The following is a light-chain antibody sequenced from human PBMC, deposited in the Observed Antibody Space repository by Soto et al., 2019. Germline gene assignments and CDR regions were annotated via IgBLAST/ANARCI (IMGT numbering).Light chain of an antibody. CDR1: QGISSY. CDR3: QQYYSYPPT. Sequence: AIRMTESPSSFSSSTGDGVTITCRASQGISSYLAWYQQKPGKAPKLLIYAASTLQSGGPSRFSGSGSGTDFTLTISCLQSEDFATYYCQQYYSYPPTFGGGTKVDNK. J-gene: IGKJ4*01. V-gene: IGKV1-8*01. CDR2: AAS.